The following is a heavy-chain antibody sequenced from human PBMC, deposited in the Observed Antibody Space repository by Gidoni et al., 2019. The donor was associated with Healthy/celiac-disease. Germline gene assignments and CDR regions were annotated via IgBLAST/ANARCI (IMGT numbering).Heavy chain of an antibody. Sequence: QVTLKESGPVLVKPTETLTLTCTVSGFSLSNAKMVVSWIRQPPGKALEWLANIFSHDEKSYSTSLKSRLTISKDTSKSQVVLTMTNMDPVDTATYYCARITLYSGSLRKRNNWFDPWGQGTLVTVSS. J-gene: IGHJ5*02. CDR2: IFSHDEK. V-gene: IGHV2-26*01. CDR1: GFSLSNAKMV. CDR3: ARITLYSGSLRKRNNWFDP. D-gene: IGHD1-26*01.